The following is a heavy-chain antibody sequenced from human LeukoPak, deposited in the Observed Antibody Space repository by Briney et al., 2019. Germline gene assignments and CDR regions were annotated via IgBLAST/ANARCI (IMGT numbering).Heavy chain of an antibody. D-gene: IGHD2-8*01. Sequence: SETLSLTCTVSGGSINNRNFYWSWIRQPAGKGLEWIGRIDTSGSATYNPSLKSRVTISIDTSKNQFSLKLGSVTAADTAVYYCARDRGRKVYAVWFDPWGQGTLVTVSS. CDR1: GGSINNRNFY. J-gene: IGHJ5*02. CDR3: ARDRGRKVYAVWFDP. CDR2: IDTSGSA. V-gene: IGHV4-61*02.